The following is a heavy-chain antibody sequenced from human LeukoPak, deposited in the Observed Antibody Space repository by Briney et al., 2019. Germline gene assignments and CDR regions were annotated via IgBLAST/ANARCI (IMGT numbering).Heavy chain of an antibody. Sequence: GGSLRLFCAASGFTFSDHYMDWVRQAPGKGLEWVGRTRNKANSYTTEYAASVKGRFTISRDDSKNSLYLQMNSLKTEDTAVYYCARDRVYCSGGSCYSLGFDPWGQGTLVTVSS. D-gene: IGHD2-15*01. CDR3: ARDRVYCSGGSCYSLGFDP. J-gene: IGHJ5*02. CDR1: GFTFSDHY. V-gene: IGHV3-72*01. CDR2: TRNKANSYTT.